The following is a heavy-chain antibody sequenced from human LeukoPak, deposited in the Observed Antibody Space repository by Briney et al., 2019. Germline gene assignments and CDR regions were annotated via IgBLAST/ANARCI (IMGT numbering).Heavy chain of an antibody. CDR1: GGSLSSYY. CDR2: IYYSGST. J-gene: IGHJ5*02. CDR3: AREVVGATTAWFDP. Sequence: SETLSLTCTVSGGSLSSYYRSWIRQPPGKGLEWIGYIYYSGSTNYNPSLKSRVTISVDTSKNQFSLKLSSVTAADTAVYYCAREVVGATTAWFDPWGQGTLVTVSS. V-gene: IGHV4-59*01. D-gene: IGHD1-26*01.